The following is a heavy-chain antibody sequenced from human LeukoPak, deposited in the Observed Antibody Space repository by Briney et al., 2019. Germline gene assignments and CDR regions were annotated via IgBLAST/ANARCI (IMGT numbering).Heavy chain of an antibody. D-gene: IGHD6-13*01. J-gene: IGHJ4*02. V-gene: IGHV3-21*01. Sequence: GGSLRLSCAASGFTFSSYGMHWVRQAPGKGLEWVSSISSSSSYIYYADSVKGRFTISRDNAKNSLYLQMNSLRAEDTAVYYCARDHVAADPFDYWGQGTLVTVSS. CDR1: GFTFSSYG. CDR3: ARDHVAADPFDY. CDR2: ISSSSSYI.